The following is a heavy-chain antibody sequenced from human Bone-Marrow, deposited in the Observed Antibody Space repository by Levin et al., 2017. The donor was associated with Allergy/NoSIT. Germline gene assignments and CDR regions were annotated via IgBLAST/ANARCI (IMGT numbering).Heavy chain of an antibody. J-gene: IGHJ6*02. Sequence: SGPTLVKPTETLTLTCTVSGFSLSNARMAVSWFRQPPGKALEWLGHIFWNDEISYSTSLKSRLTISKDTSKSQVVLTMTNLDPVDTATYYCARISIATFYYGMDVWCQGTSVTVSS. V-gene: IGHV2-26*01. CDR3: ARISIATFYYGMDV. D-gene: IGHD6-6*01. CDR1: GFSLSNARMA. CDR2: IFWNDEI.